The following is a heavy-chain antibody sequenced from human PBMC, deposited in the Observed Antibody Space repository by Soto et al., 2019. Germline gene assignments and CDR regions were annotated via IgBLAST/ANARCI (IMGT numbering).Heavy chain of an antibody. CDR3: ARPRDGYSYGLDY. J-gene: IGHJ4*02. D-gene: IGHD5-18*01. CDR2: IWYDGSNK. Sequence: QVQLVESGGGVVQPGRSLRLSCAASGFTFSSYGMHWVRQAPGKGLEWVAVIWYDGSNKYYADSVKGRFTISRDNSKNTLYLQMNSLRAEDTAVYYCARPRDGYSYGLDYWGQGTLVTVSS. V-gene: IGHV3-33*01. CDR1: GFTFSSYG.